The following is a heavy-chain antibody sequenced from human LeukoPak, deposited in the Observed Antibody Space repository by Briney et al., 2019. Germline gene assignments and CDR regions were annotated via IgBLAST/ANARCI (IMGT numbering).Heavy chain of an antibody. CDR2: IHVSGRT. D-gene: IGHD6-13*01. J-gene: IGHJ5*02. Sequence: PAQTLSLTCAVSGDSISSGGYSWSWIRQTPGKGLEWSVYIHVSGRTYTNSSLKTRLSTSMDTSKTQFSLRLNSVTAADTALYYGARVVAAASNTWFDRWGQGTLVTVSS. V-gene: IGHV4-30-4*07. CDR3: ARVVAAASNTWFDR. CDR1: GDSISSGGYS.